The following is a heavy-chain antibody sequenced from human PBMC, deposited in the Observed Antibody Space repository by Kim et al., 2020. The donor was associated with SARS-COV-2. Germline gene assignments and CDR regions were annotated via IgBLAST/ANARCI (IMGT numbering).Heavy chain of an antibody. V-gene: IGHV4-61*02. J-gene: IGHJ3*02. CDR1: GGSISSGSYY. Sequence: SETLSLTCTVSGGSISSGSYYWSWIRQPAGKGLEWIGRIYTSGSTNYNPSLKSRVTISVDTSKNQFSLKLSSVTAADTAVYYCARGPRFLEWLPVDIWGQGTMVTVSS. D-gene: IGHD3-3*01. CDR3: ARGPRFLEWLPVDI. CDR2: IYTSGST.